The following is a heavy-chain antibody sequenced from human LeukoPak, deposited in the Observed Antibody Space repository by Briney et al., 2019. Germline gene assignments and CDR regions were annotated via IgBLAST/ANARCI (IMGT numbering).Heavy chain of an antibody. CDR3: AKDKDPWKSTSISDFEY. CDR2: IRYDGSNK. J-gene: IGHJ4*02. V-gene: IGHV3-30*02. D-gene: IGHD1-1*01. Sequence: GGSLRLSCAASGFTFSTYGMHWVRQAPGKELEWVAFIRYDGSNKYYADSVKGRFTISRDNSKNTLYLQMNSLRAEDTAVYFCAKDKDPWKSTSISDFEYWGQGTLVTVSS. CDR1: GFTFSTYG.